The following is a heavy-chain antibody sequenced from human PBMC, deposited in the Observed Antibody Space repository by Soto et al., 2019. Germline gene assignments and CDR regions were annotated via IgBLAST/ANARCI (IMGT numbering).Heavy chain of an antibody. CDR3: ARDPARHVDTAQKFDY. CDR2: ISAYNGNT. V-gene: IGHV1-18*04. Sequence: QVQLVQSGAEVKKPGASVRVSCKASGYTFTSYGVSWVRQAHGQGLEWMGWISAYNGNTKYAQKRQGRLNMTSATSTSTADIALKSLRTDDTAMYYCARDPARHVDTAQKFDYWGQGTLVTVSS. J-gene: IGHJ4*02. CDR1: GYTFTSYG. D-gene: IGHD5-18*01.